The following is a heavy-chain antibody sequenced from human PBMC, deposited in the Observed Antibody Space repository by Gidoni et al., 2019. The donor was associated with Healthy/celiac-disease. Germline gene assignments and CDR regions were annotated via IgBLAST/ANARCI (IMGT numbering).Heavy chain of an antibody. CDR2: INAGNGNT. CDR1: GYTFTSYA. CDR3: AREGDFWRYFDY. Sequence: QVQLVQSGAEVKKPGASVKVSCKASGYTFTSYAMHWVRQAPGQRLEWMGWINAGNGNTKYSQKFQGRVTITRDTSASTAYMELSSLRSEDTAVYYCAREGDFWRYFDYWGQGTLVTVSS. J-gene: IGHJ4*02. D-gene: IGHD3-3*01. V-gene: IGHV1-3*01.